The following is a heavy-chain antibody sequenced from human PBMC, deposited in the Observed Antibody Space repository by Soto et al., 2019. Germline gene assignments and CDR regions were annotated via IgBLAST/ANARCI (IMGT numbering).Heavy chain of an antibody. D-gene: IGHD2-15*01. CDR1: GGSFSGYY. CDR2: INHSGST. V-gene: IGHV4-34*01. J-gene: IGHJ4*02. CDR3: ASSCSGGSCYSVDY. Sequence: QVQLQQWGAGLLKPSETLSLTCAVYGGSFSGYYWSWIRQPPGKGLEWIGEINHSGSTNYNPSLNSRVTISVDTSKNQFSLKLSSVTAADTAVYYCASSCSGGSCYSVDYWGQGTLVTVSS.